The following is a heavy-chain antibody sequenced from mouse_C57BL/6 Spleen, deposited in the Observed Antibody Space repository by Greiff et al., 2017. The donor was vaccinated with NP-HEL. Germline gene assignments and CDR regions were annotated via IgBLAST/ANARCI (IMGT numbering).Heavy chain of an antibody. V-gene: IGHV5-17*01. CDR2: ISSGSSTI. CDR3: ALAYYSNSFAY. Sequence: DVKLVESGGGLVKPGGSLKLSCAASGFTFSDYGMHWVRQAPEKGLEWVAYISSGSSTIYYADTVKGRFTISRDNAKNTLFLQMTSLRSEDTAMYYCALAYYSNSFAYWGQGTLVTVSA. CDR1: GFTFSDYG. J-gene: IGHJ3*01. D-gene: IGHD2-5*01.